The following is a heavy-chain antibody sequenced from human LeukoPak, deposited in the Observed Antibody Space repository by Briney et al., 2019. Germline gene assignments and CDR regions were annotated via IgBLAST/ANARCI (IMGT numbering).Heavy chain of an antibody. CDR3: ARGYCGGDCYTGDAFHI. D-gene: IGHD2-21*02. Sequence: GGSLMLSCAASGFTFISYWMHWVRQAPGKGLVWVSRMNSDGSSTSYADPVKGRFTISTDNAKNTLYLQMNSLRAEDTEGYYCARGYCGGDCYTGDAFHIWGQGTMVTVSS. CDR1: GFTFISYW. V-gene: IGHV3-74*01. CDR2: MNSDGSST. J-gene: IGHJ3*02.